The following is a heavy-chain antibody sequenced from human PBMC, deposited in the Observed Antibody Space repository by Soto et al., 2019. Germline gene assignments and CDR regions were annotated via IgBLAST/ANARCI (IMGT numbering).Heavy chain of an antibody. V-gene: IGHV4-34*10. CDR1: GFTFSDCG. D-gene: IGHD3-22*01. J-gene: IGHJ6*02. CDR2: INHTKTT. Sequence: QVQLVESGGGVVQPGKSLRLSCAASGFTFSDCGMHWVRRAPGKGLEWLGEINHTKTTRIRPSLKNRLSMSVDTSKREFSLNLTSVTAADTAVYFCASGSGDSSGYYPYAMDVWGQGITVIVSS. CDR3: ASGSGDSSGYYPYAMDV.